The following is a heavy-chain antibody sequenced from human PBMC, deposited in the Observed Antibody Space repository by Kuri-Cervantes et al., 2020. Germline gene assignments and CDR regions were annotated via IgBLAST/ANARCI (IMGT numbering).Heavy chain of an antibody. Sequence: GGSLRLSCTASGFTFGDYAMSWFRQAPGKGLEWVGFIRSKAYGGTTEYAASVKGRFTISRDDSKSIAYLQMNSLKTEDTAVYYCTTVALGAAAGRYLNYWGQGTLVTVSS. V-gene: IGHV3-49*03. D-gene: IGHD2-15*01. CDR3: TTVALGAAAGRYLNY. CDR1: GFTFGDYA. CDR2: IRSKAYGGTT. J-gene: IGHJ4*02.